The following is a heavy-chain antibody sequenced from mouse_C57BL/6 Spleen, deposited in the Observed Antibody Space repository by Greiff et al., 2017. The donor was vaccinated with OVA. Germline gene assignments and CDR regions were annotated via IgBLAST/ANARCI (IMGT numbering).Heavy chain of an antibody. V-gene: IGHV5-17*01. D-gene: IGHD1-1*01. CDR1: GFTFSDYG. J-gene: IGHJ1*03. Sequence: EVQLVESGGGLVKPGGSLKLSCAASGFTFSDYGMHWVRQAPEKGLEWVAYISSGSSTIYYADTVKGRFTISRDNAKNTLFLQMTSLRSEDTAMYYCARLQFITTVPWYFDVWGTGTTVTVSS. CDR3: ARLQFITTVPWYFDV. CDR2: ISSGSSTI.